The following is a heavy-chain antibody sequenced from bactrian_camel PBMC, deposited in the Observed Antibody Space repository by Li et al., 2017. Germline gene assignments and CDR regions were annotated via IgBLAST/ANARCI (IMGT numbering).Heavy chain of an antibody. J-gene: IGHJ4*01. CDR3: MADPSVFPVCQLGVMRMDY. CDR2: IDRDGKS. CDR1: GYIGNNYC. Sequence: VQLVESGGGSVQAGGSLRLSCVAPGYIGNNYCMGWFRQAPGKQREGVAGIDRDGKSTYADSVKGRFAISQDSAKNTLYLQMSSLKPEDTAMYYCMADPSVFPVCQLGVMRMDYRGQGTQVTVS. V-gene: IGHV3S53*01.